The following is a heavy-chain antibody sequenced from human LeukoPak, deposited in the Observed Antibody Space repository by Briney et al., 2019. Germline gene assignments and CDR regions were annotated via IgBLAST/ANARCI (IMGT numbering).Heavy chain of an antibody. D-gene: IGHD3-3*01. CDR2: INHSGST. Sequence: GSLRLSCAASGFTFSSYAMSWVRQPPGKGLEWIGEINHSGSTNYNPSLKSRVTISVDTSKNQFSLKLSSVTAADTAVYYCARGLYDFWSGYYEPFDYWGQGTLVTVSS. J-gene: IGHJ4*02. CDR3: ARGLYDFWSGYYEPFDY. CDR1: GFTFSSYA. V-gene: IGHV4-34*01.